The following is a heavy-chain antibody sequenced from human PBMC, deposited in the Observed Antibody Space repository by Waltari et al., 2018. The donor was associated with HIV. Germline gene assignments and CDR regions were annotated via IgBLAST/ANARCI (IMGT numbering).Heavy chain of an antibody. V-gene: IGHV4-61*01. CDR2: IYYSGST. D-gene: IGHD3-16*02. CDR1: GGSVSSGSYY. Sequence: QVQLRESGPGLVKPSETLSLTCTVSGGSVSSGSYYWSWIRQPPGKGLEWIGYIYYSGSTTYNPSLKSRVTISVDTSKNQFSLKLSSVTAADTAVYYCAGRYSSRLGELSLYEKHWGQGTLVTVSS. CDR3: AGRYSSRLGELSLYEKH. J-gene: IGHJ1*01.